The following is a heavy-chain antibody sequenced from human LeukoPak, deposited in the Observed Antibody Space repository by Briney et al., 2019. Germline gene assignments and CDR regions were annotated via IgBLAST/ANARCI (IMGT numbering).Heavy chain of an antibody. CDR3: AREVWGPEY. D-gene: IGHD1-14*01. Sequence: PGGSLRLSCAASGFTFSPYSMNWVRQAPGKGLEWVSLVSSGSSFTNYADSVKGRFIISRDDAKNSVYLQMSSLRAEDTAVYYCAREVWGPEYWGQGTLVTVSS. CDR1: GFTFSPYS. V-gene: IGHV3-21*01. J-gene: IGHJ4*02. CDR2: VSSGSSFT.